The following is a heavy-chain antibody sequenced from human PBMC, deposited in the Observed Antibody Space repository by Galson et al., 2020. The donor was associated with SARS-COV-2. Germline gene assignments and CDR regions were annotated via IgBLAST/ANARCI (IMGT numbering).Heavy chain of an antibody. D-gene: IGHD3-22*01. Sequence: GESLKISCAASGFTFSSYWMSWVRQAPGKGLEWVANIKQDGSEKYYVDSVKGRFTISRDNAKNSLYLQMNSLRAEDTAVYYCASESQTYYDDRSGYYVEYYFDDWGQGTLVTVSS. V-gene: IGHV3-7*01. J-gene: IGHJ4*02. CDR3: ASESQTYYDDRSGYYVEYYFDD. CDR1: GFTFSSYW. CDR2: IKQDGSEK.